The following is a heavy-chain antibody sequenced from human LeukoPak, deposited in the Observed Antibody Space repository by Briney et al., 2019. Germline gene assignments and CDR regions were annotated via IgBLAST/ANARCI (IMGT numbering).Heavy chain of an antibody. Sequence: GGSLRLSCAASGFTFSNYAMCWVRQAPGKGLEWVSAIGGRGGSTYSADSVEGRFTISRDNSKNTLYLQMNSLRAEDTALYYCAKALGYSGYDFPDYWGQGTLVTVSS. CDR1: GFTFSNYA. V-gene: IGHV3-23*01. CDR2: IGGRGGST. CDR3: AKALGYSGYDFPDY. J-gene: IGHJ4*02. D-gene: IGHD5-12*01.